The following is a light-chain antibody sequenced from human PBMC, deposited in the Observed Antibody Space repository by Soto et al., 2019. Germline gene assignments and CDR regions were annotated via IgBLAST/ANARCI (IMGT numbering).Light chain of an antibody. Sequence: DIQMTQSPTSLSASVGDRVTITCRASQGIRNYVAWYQQIPGKAPKLLIYAASTLQSGVPSRFSGSGSGTDFTLTINGLQPEDVATYSCQKYSSVLVFGPGTKVEIK. CDR2: AAS. CDR3: QKYSSVLV. CDR1: QGIRNY. V-gene: IGKV1-27*01. J-gene: IGKJ3*01.